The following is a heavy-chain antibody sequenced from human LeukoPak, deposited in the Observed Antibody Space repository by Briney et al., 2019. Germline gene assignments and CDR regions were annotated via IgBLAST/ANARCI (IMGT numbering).Heavy chain of an antibody. V-gene: IGHV3-21*01. Sequence: PGGSLRLSCAASGFTFSSYSMNWVRQAPGKGLEWVSSISSSSSYIYYADSVKGRFTISRDNSKNTLYLQMNSLRAEDTAVYYCASGRDWTFGGVIARWVNDAFDIWGQGTMVTVSS. J-gene: IGHJ3*02. D-gene: IGHD3-16*02. CDR1: GFTFSSYS. CDR3: ASGRDWTFGGVIARWVNDAFDI. CDR2: ISSSSSYI.